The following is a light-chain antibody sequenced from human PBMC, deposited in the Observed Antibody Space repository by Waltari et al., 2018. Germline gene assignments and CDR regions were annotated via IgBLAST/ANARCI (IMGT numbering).Light chain of an antibody. V-gene: IGLV3-25*03. J-gene: IGLJ2*01. Sequence: SYELTQPPSVSVSPGQTARITCSGDALPKQHAYWYQQKPGQAPVLVIYKDSERPSGIPERFSGSSSGTTCTLTIRGVQAEDEADYYCQSAARSGTNVVFGGGTKLTGL. CDR1: ALPKQH. CDR2: KDS. CDR3: QSAARSGTNVV.